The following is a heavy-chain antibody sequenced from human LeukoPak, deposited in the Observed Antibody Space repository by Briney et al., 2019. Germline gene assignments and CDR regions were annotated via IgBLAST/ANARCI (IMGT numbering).Heavy chain of an antibody. CDR1: GFTFSIYG. J-gene: IGHJ6*02. Sequence: PGGSLRLSCAASGFTFSIYGMNWVRQAPGKGLEWVSCISSSSSDKNYVDSVKGRFTVPRDNAKNSLYLQMNSLRTEDTAVYYCARGKFEASYFSYYGMDVWGQGTPVTVSS. D-gene: IGHD2-21*01. V-gene: IGHV3-21*01. CDR2: ISSSSSDK. CDR3: ARGKFEASYFSYYGMDV.